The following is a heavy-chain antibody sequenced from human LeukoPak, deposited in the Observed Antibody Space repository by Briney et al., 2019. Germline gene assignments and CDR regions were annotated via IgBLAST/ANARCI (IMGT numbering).Heavy chain of an antibody. J-gene: IGHJ3*02. D-gene: IGHD3-3*01. V-gene: IGHV1-18*01. CDR1: GYTFTSYG. CDR3: GSGGITNCGVVPMGGDDI. CDR2: ISAYNGNT. Sequence: ASVKVSCKASGYTFTSYGISWVRQAPGQGLEWMGWISAYNGNTNYAQKLQGRVTMTTDTSTSTAYMELRSLTSDDTAVHYFGSGGITNCGVVPMGGDDIWGPGTMVTVSS.